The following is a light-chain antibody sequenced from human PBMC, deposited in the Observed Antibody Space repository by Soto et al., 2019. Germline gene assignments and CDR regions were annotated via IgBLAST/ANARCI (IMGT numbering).Light chain of an antibody. CDR1: TSNIGSNA. CDR3: ETWDDSLKGWV. J-gene: IGLJ3*02. CDR2: SNN. Sequence: QSVLTQPPSASGTPGQRVTISCSGSTSNIGSNAVDWYQQHPGTAPKVLIYSNNQRPSGVPDRIFGSRSGTSASLAITGLQSEDEADYYCETWDDSLKGWVFGGGTKLTVL. V-gene: IGLV1-44*01.